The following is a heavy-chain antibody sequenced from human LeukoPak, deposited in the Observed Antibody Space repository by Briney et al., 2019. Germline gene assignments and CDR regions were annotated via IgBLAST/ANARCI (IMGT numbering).Heavy chain of an antibody. CDR2: IDTDGSTT. D-gene: IGHD4-17*01. V-gene: IGHV3-74*01. CDR1: GFSFSRYW. Sequence: PGGSLRLSCAASGFSFSRYWMHWVRQAPGKGLVWVSDIDTDGSTTNYADSVKGRFTISRDNSKNTLYLQMNSLRAEDTAVYYCAKETVTYDAFDIWGQGTMVTVSS. CDR3: AKETVTYDAFDI. J-gene: IGHJ3*02.